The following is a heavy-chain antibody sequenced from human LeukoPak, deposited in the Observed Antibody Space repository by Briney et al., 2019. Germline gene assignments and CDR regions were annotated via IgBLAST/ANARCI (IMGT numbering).Heavy chain of an antibody. CDR1: GHTFTGYY. D-gene: IGHD6-19*01. CDR2: INPNSGGT. CDR3: ARAGYSSGWYDP. V-gene: IGHV1-2*02. Sequence: ASVKVSCKASGHTFTGYYMHWVRQAPGQGLEWMGWINPNSGGTNYAQKFQGRVTMTRDTSISTAYMELSRLRSDDTAVYYCARAGYSSGWYDPWGQGTLVTVSS. J-gene: IGHJ5*02.